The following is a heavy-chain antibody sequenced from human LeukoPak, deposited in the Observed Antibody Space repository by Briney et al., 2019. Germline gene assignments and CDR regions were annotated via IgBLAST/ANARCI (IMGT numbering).Heavy chain of an antibody. CDR1: GGSISSSSYY. CDR3: ARSIAAYGYYYYYMDV. D-gene: IGHD6-6*01. Sequence: SETLSLTCTVSGGSISSSSYYWGWIRQPPGKGLEWIGEINHSGSTNYNPSLKSRVTISVDTSKNQFSLKLSSVTAADTAVYYCARSIAAYGYYYYYMDVWGKGTTVTVSS. J-gene: IGHJ6*03. CDR2: INHSGST. V-gene: IGHV4-39*07.